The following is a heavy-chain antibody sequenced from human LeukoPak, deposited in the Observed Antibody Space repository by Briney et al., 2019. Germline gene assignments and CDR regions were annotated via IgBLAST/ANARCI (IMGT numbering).Heavy chain of an antibody. V-gene: IGHV4-38-2*02. D-gene: IGHD3-10*01. CDR2: IYHSVKT. CDR1: AYSISSGYY. J-gene: IGHJ4*02. CDR3: AKVGSGAYSKFDY. Sequence: SETLSLTCTVSAYSISSGYYWGWIRQPPGKGLEWIGSIYHSVKTYYNPSLKSPLTISVDTSKNQFSLNLSSVTAADTAVYYCAKVGSGAYSKFDYWGQGTLVTVSS.